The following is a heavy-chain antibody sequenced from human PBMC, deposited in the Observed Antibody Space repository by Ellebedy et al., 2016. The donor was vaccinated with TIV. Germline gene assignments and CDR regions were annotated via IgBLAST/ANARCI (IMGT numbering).Heavy chain of an antibody. Sequence: GGSLRLXCAASGFTFNNFGMSWVRQAPGKGLEWVSGITGSGDRAYYANSVKGRFTISRDYSNNTLDLQMNSLRADDTAIYYCARGPVRSDYDYWGQGTLVTVSS. D-gene: IGHD6-6*01. CDR2: ITGSGDRA. J-gene: IGHJ4*02. CDR1: GFTFNNFG. CDR3: ARGPVRSDYDY. V-gene: IGHV3-23*01.